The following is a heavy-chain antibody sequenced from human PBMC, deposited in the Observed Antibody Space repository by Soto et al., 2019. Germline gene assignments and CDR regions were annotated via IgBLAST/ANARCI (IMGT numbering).Heavy chain of an antibody. CDR1: GFSLSTSGVG. Sequence: QITLKESGPTLVKPTQPLTLTCTFSGFSLSTSGVGVGWIRQPPGKALEWLALIYWDDDKRYSPSLKSRLTITKDTSKNQVVLTINNMDRVDTATSYSAPLLWSGGHYYSDYMDVWGKGTTVTVSS. D-gene: IGHD3-10*01. CDR2: IYWDDDK. CDR3: APLLWSGGHYYSDYMDV. J-gene: IGHJ6*03. V-gene: IGHV2-5*02.